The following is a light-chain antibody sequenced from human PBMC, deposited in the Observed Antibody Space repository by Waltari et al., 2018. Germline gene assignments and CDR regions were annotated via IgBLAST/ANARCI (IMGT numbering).Light chain of an antibody. CDR2: WAS. CDR1: QSLLYSSNNLNY. Sequence: DIVMTQSPDSLAVSLGARATINCKSSQSLLYSSNNLNYLAWYQQKPGQPPKLLIYWASTRESGVPDRFGGSGSGTDFTLTISSLHAEDVAVYYCQQYYNSPYTFGQGTKLEIK. V-gene: IGKV4-1*01. CDR3: QQYYNSPYT. J-gene: IGKJ2*01.